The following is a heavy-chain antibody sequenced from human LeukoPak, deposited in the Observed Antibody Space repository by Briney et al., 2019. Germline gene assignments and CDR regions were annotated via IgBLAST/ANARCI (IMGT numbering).Heavy chain of an antibody. CDR2: INQSGSA. V-gene: IGHV4-34*01. D-gene: IGHD3-10*01. CDR1: GDSTNTYF. CDR3: ARGVFGRFDP. Sequence: SETLSLTCTISGDSTNTYFWSWIRQPPGKGLEWIGEINQSGSANYNPSLKSRVTISEDTSKNQFSLKLNSVTAADTAAYYCARGVFGRFDPWGQGTLVTVSS. J-gene: IGHJ5*02.